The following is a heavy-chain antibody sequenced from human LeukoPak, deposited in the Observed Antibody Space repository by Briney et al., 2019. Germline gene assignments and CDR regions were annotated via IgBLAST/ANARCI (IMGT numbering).Heavy chain of an antibody. D-gene: IGHD2-21*01. CDR2: IYYRGSS. J-gene: IGHJ3*02. CDR1: GGSISSHY. V-gene: IGHV4-59*08. Sequence: PSETLSLTCTVSGGSISSHYWSWIRQRPGKGLEWIGYIYYRGSSNYNPSLKSRVTMSIETSKNQFSLKLSSVTAADTAVYYCARPEYFDGDGFPDGFDIWGQGTMGPVFS. CDR3: ARPEYFDGDGFPDGFDI.